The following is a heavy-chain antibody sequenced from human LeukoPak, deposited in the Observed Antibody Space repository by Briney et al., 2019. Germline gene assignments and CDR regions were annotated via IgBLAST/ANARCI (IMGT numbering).Heavy chain of an antibody. CDR1: GGSFSGYY. D-gene: IGHD2-2*01. CDR2: INHSGST. V-gene: IGHV4-34*01. J-gene: IGHJ4*02. Sequence: SETLSLTCAVYGGSFSGYYWGWIRQPPGKGLEWIGEINHSGSTNYNPSLKSRVTISVDTSKNQFSLKLSSVTAADTAVYYCARGEGRYCSSTSCPRFDYWGQGTLVTVSS. CDR3: ARGEGRYCSSTSCPRFDY.